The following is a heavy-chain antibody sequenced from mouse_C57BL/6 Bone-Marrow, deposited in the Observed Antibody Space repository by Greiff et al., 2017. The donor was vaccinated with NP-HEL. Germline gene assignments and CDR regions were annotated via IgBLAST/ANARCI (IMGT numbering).Heavy chain of an antibody. J-gene: IGHJ4*01. CDR2: IWSGGST. D-gene: IGHD1-1*01. CDR3: DRRPGSSPYYAMDY. V-gene: IGHV2-2*01. Sequence: VQLQQSGPGLVQPSQSLSITCTVSGFSLTSYGVHWVRQSPGKGLEWLGVIWSGGSTDYNAAFISRLSISKDNSKSQVFFKMNSLQADDTAIYYCDRRPGSSPYYAMDYWGQGTSVTVSS. CDR1: GFSLTSYG.